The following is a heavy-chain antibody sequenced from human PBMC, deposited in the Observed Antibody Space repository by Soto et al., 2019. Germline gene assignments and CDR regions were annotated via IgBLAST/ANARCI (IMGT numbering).Heavy chain of an antibody. V-gene: IGHV1-69*01. CDR1: GGTFSSYA. Sequence: QVQLVQSGAEVKKPGSSVKVSCKASGGTFSSYAISWVRQAPGQGLEWMGGIIPIFGTANYAQKFQGRVTITADESTSTAYMELSRLTSEHTAVYYCARVARQGYGMDVWGQGTTVTVSS. CDR2: IIPIFGTA. J-gene: IGHJ6*02. CDR3: ARVARQGYGMDV.